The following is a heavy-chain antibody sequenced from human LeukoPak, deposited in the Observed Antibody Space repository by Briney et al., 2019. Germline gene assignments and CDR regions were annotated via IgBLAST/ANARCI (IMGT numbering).Heavy chain of an antibody. CDR1: GGTFSSYA. Sequence: SLKVSCKASGGTFSSYAISWVGQAPGQGLDWLGGIIPIFGTANYAQKFQGRVTITTDESSSTAYMDRRSLRSEDTAVYYCAREHPDSPLFQHWGQGTLVTVSS. J-gene: IGHJ1*01. D-gene: IGHD3-22*01. V-gene: IGHV1-69*05. CDR3: AREHPDSPLFQH. CDR2: IIPIFGTA.